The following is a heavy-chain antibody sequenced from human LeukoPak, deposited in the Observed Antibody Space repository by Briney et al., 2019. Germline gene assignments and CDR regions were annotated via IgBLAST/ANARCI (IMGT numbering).Heavy chain of an antibody. CDR3: ARLSSGWYGSIDY. D-gene: IGHD6-19*01. V-gene: IGHV1-8*01. CDR1: GYTLTSYD. J-gene: IGHJ4*02. CDR2: MNPNSGRT. Sequence: ASVKVSCKASGYTLTSYDINWVRQATGQGLEWMGWMNPNSGRTGYAQNFQGRITITRNTSISTAYMELSSLRSEDTAVYYCARLSSGWYGSIDYWGQGTLVTVSS.